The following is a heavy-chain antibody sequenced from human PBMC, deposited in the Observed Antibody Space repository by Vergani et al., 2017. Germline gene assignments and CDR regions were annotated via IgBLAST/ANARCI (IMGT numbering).Heavy chain of an antibody. Sequence: QVQLQQWGAGLLKPSETLSLTCAVYGGSFSGYYWSWIRQPPGKGLEWIGEMNHSGSTNYNPSLKSRVTISVDTSKNQFSLKLSSVTAADTAVYYCARGPKYDYIWGSYRKFDYWGQGTLVTVSS. CDR1: GGSFSGYY. V-gene: IGHV4-34*01. D-gene: IGHD3-16*02. CDR3: ARGPKYDYIWGSYRKFDY. J-gene: IGHJ4*02. CDR2: MNHSGST.